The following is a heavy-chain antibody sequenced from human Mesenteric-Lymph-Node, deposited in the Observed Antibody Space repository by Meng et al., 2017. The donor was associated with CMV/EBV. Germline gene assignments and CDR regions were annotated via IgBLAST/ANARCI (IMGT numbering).Heavy chain of an antibody. CDR2: ISSSGGTT. J-gene: IGHJ4*02. CDR1: GFTFSSYE. CDR3: AKGGSPSN. V-gene: IGHV3-48*03. D-gene: IGHD1-26*01. Sequence: LSLTCAASGFTFSSYEINWVRQAPGKGLECVSYISSSGGTTYYADSVKGRFTISRDNSKNTLYLQMNSLRAEDTAVYYCAKGGSPSNWGQGTLVTVSS.